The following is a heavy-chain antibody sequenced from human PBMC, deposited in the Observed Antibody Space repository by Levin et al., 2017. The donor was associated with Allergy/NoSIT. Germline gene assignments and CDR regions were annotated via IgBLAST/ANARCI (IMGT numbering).Heavy chain of an antibody. J-gene: IGHJ3*02. CDR2: INHSGST. D-gene: IGHD1-26*01. Sequence: SETLSLTCAVYGGSFSGYYWSWIRQPPGKGLEWIGEINHSGSTNYNPSLKSRVTISVDTSKNQFSLKLSSVTAADTAVYYCARAVGASGGAFDIWGQGTMVTVSS. V-gene: IGHV4-34*01. CDR1: GGSFSGYY. CDR3: ARAVGASGGAFDI.